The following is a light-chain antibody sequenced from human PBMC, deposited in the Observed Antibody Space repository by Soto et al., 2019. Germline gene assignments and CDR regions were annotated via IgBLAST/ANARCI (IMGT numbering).Light chain of an antibody. CDR3: QQGNNFPFT. CDR2: GAS. Sequence: DIQITQSPSSVSASVGDRVTVTCRTSRNVSSWLAWYQRTPGKAPKLMINGASTLQRGVPSRFSGSGSGTEFSLTISSLQPEDFATYFCQQGNNFPFTVGPGTKVDIK. J-gene: IGKJ3*01. V-gene: IGKV1-12*01. CDR1: RNVSSW.